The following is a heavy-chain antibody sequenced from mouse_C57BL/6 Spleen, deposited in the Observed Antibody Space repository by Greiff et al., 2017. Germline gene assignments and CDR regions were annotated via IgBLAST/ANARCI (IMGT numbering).Heavy chain of an antibody. V-gene: IGHV1-64*01. J-gene: IGHJ2*01. Sequence: QVQLQQPGAALVKPGASVKLSCKASGYTFTSYWMHWVKQRPGQGLEWIGMIHPNSGSTNYNEKFKSKATLTVDKSSSTAYMQLSSLTSEDSAVYYCARGYYGSSYYFDYWGQGTTLTVSS. CDR1: GYTFTSYW. CDR3: ARGYYGSSYYFDY. CDR2: IHPNSGST. D-gene: IGHD1-1*01.